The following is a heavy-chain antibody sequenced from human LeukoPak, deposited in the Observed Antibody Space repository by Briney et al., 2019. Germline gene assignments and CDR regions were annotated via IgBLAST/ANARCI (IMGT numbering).Heavy chain of an antibody. CDR1: GFTFSSYG. J-gene: IGHJ4*02. CDR2: IRYDGSNK. CDR3: AKEIWPTVTTPGHTHFDY. Sequence: GGSLRLSCAASGFTFSSYGMHWVRQAPGKGLEWVAFIRYDGSNKYYADSVKGRFTISRDNSKNTLCLQMNSLRAEDTAVYYCAKEIWPTVTTPGHTHFDYWGQGTLVTVSS. V-gene: IGHV3-30*02. D-gene: IGHD4-17*01.